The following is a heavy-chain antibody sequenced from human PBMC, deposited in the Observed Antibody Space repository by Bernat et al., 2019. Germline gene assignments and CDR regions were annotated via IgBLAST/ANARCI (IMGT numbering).Heavy chain of an antibody. Sequence: EVQLVESGGGLVQPGGSLRLSCAASGFTCSSYWMSWVRQAPGKGLEWVANIKQDGSEKYYVDSVKGRFTISRDNAKNSLYLQMNSLTAEDTAVYYCASDPLHYFDYWGQGTLVTFSS. V-gene: IGHV3-7*03. CDR2: IKQDGSEK. J-gene: IGHJ4*02. CDR1: GFTCSSYW. CDR3: ASDPLHYFDY.